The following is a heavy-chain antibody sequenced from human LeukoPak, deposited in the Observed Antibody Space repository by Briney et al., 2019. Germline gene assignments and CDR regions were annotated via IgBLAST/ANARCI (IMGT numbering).Heavy chain of an antibody. V-gene: IGHV1-18*01. CDR3: ASAAGGNLDY. CDR2: ISAYNGNT. CDR1: GYTFTSYG. Sequence: ASVRVSCKASGYTFTSYGISWVRQAPGQGLEWMGWISAYNGNTNYAQKLQGRVNMTTDTSTSTAYMELRSLRSDDTAVYYCASAAGGNLDYWGQGTLVTVSS. J-gene: IGHJ4*02. D-gene: IGHD4-23*01.